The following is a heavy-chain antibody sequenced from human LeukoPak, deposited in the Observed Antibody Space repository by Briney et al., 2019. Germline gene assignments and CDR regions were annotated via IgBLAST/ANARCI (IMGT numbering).Heavy chain of an antibody. V-gene: IGHV4-34*01. CDR1: GGSFSGYY. CDR2: INHSGST. D-gene: IGHD2-2*02. J-gene: IGHJ5*02. CDR3: ARGGWLGCSSTSCYTEDWFDP. Sequence: SETLSLTCAVYGGSFSGYYWSWIRQPPGKGLAWIGEINHSGSTNYNPSLKSRVTISVDTSKNQFSLKLSSVTAADTAVYYCARGGWLGCSSTSCYTEDWFDPWGQGTLVTVSS.